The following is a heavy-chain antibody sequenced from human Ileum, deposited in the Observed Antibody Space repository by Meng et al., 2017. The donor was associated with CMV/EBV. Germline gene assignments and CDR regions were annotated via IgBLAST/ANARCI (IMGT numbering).Heavy chain of an antibody. D-gene: IGHD1-20*01. V-gene: IGHV3-53*01. CDR3: ARACRQLNNCYLDS. J-gene: IGHJ4*02. CDR2: IRNDGST. Sequence: GGSLRLSCAASGFSVTNNYMTWVRQAPGKGLEWVSFIRNDGSTAYTASVQGRFTISSDNSKNTVYLQMNSLRAEDTALYYCARACRQLNNCYLDSWGQGKQVNVAS. CDR1: GFSVTNNY.